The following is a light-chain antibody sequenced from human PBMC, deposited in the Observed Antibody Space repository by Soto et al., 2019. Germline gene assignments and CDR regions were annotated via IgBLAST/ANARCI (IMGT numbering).Light chain of an antibody. V-gene: IGKV3-20*01. CDR3: QQYGDSPPYT. CDR2: GAS. CDR1: QSVSSDY. J-gene: IGKJ2*01. Sequence: LSPGERATLSCRASQSVSSDYLAWYQQKPGQAPRLLIYGASSRATGIPDRFSGSGSGTDFTLTISRLEPEDFAVFYCQQYGDSPPYTFGQGTKVDIK.